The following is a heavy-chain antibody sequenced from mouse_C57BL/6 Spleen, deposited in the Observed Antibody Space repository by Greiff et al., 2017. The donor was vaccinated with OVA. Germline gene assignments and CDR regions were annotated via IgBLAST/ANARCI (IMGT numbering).Heavy chain of an antibody. CDR3: ARSSYGSSPYAMDY. D-gene: IGHD1-1*01. J-gene: IGHJ4*01. CDR2: ISSGSSTI. Sequence: EVQVVESGGGLVKPGGSLKLSCAASGFTFSDYGMHWVRQAPEKGLEWVAYISSGSSTIYYADTVKGRFTISRDNAKNTLFLQMTSLRSEDTAMYYCARSSYGSSPYAMDYWGQGTSVTVSS. V-gene: IGHV5-17*01. CDR1: GFTFSDYG.